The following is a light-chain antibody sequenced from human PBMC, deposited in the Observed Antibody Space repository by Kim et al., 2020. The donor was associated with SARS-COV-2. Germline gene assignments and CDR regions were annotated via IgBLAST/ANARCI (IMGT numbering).Light chain of an antibody. CDR1: SGSVSTNYY. V-gene: IGLV8-61*01. Sequence: QTVVTQEPSFSVSPGGTVTLTCGLSSGSVSTNYYPSWYQQTPGQAPRTLIYSTNIRSSGVPDRFSGSILGNKAALTITGAQADDESDYYCLLSLAIGFPMFGGGTQLTVL. CDR3: LLSLAIGFPM. J-gene: IGLJ3*02. CDR2: STN.